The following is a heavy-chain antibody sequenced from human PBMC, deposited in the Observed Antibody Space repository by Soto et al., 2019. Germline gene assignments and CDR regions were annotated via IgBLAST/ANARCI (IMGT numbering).Heavy chain of an antibody. CDR2: IRPYNGNT. CDR1: GYTFTSYG. V-gene: IGHV1-18*01. J-gene: IGHJ4*02. Sequence: QVQLVQSGAEVKKPGASVKVSCKASGYTFTSYGISWVRQAPGQGLEGMGWIRPYNGNTNYAQKLQGRVTMTTDTSTSTGYMERRSLRSDDTAVYYCARDLPPQDYWGQGPLVTVSS. CDR3: ARDLPPQDY.